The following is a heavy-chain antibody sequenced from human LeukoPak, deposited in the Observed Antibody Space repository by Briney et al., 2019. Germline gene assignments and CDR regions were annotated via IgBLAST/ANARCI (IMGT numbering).Heavy chain of an antibody. V-gene: IGHV3-48*04. CDR3: ARDHNYAFDN. J-gene: IGHJ4*02. Sequence: GGSLRLSCTASGFPFSDYSMNWVRQAPGKGLEWISYIGISSGNTKYADSVKGRFTTSADNARNSLYLQMNSLRVEDTAVYYCARDHNYAFDNWGQGTLVSVSS. D-gene: IGHD1-1*01. CDR2: IGISSGNT. CDR1: GFPFSDYS.